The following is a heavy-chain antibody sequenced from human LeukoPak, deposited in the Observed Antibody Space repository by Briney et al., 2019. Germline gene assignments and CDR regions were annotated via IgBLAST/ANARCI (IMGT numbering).Heavy chain of an antibody. CDR3: ANIYYYDSSGYRYYFDY. Sequence: PSETLSLTCTVSGGSISSGSYYWSWIRQPAGKGLEWIGRIYTSGSTNYNPSLKSRVTISVDTSKNQFSLKLSSVTAADTAVYYCANIYYYDSSGYRYYFDYWGQGTLVTVSS. J-gene: IGHJ4*02. CDR1: GGSISSGSYY. CDR2: IYTSGST. V-gene: IGHV4-61*02. D-gene: IGHD3-22*01.